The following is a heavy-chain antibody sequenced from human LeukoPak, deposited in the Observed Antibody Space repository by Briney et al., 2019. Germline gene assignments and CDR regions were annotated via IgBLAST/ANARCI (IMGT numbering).Heavy chain of an antibody. V-gene: IGHV5-51*01. J-gene: IGHJ4*02. CDR3: ARPYDILTGYHPYYFDY. D-gene: IGHD3-9*01. Sequence: GESPKISCKGSGYNFNTDWIGWVRQMPGKGLEWMGIIYPDDSDTNYSPSFQGQVTISADKSISTAYLQWSSLKASDTAMYHCARPYDILTGYHPYYFDYWGQGTLVTVSS. CDR2: IYPDDSDT. CDR1: GYNFNTDW.